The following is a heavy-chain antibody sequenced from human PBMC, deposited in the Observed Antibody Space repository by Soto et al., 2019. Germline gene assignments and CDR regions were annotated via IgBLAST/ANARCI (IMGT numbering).Heavy chain of an antibody. J-gene: IGHJ6*02. CDR3: ARGSLELVPAANEDYYYYGMDV. Sequence: GASVKLSCTASGGTFSSYTISWVRQAPGQGLEWMGWMNPNSGNTGYAQKFQGRVTMTRNTSISTAYMELSSLRSEDTAVYYCARGSLELVPAANEDYYYYGMDVWGQGTTVTVSS. V-gene: IGHV1-8*02. CDR1: GGTFSSYT. CDR2: MNPNSGNT. D-gene: IGHD2-2*01.